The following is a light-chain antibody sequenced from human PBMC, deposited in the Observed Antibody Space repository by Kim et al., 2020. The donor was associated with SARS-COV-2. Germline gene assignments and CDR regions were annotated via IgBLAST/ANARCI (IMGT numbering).Light chain of an antibody. V-gene: IGLV3-1*01. CDR1: KLGDKY. Sequence: SYELTQPPSVSVSPGQTASITCSGDKLGDKYACWYQQKPGQSPVLVIYQDSNRPSGTPERFSGSNSGNTATLTISGTQAMDEADYYCQAWDSSTAVFGGG. CDR3: QAWDSSTAV. CDR2: QDS. J-gene: IGLJ3*02.